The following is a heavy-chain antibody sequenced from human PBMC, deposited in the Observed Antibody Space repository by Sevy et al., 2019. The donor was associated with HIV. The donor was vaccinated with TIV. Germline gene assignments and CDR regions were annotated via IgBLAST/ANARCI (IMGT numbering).Heavy chain of an antibody. CDR2: IIPIFGTA. D-gene: IGHD6-13*01. Sequence: ASVKVSCKASGGTFSSYAISWVRQAPGQGLEWMGRIIPIFGTANYAQKFQGRVTITADESTSTAYMELSSLRSEDTAVYYCARGAGYSSSRPQDYYYYYMDVWGKGTTVTVSS. CDR3: ARGAGYSSSRPQDYYYYYMDV. V-gene: IGHV1-69*13. CDR1: GGTFSSYA. J-gene: IGHJ6*03.